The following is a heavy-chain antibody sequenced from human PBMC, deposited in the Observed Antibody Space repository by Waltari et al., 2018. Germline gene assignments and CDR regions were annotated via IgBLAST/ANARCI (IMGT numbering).Heavy chain of an antibody. D-gene: IGHD3-3*01. J-gene: IGHJ4*02. V-gene: IGHV3-74*01. CDR2: INSDGSST. CDR3: ASRSLTAWIDY. Sequence: EVQLVESGGGLVQPGGSLRLSCAASGFTFSSYWMPWVRQAPGKGLVWVSRINSDGSSTSYADSVKGRFTISRDNAKNTLYLQMNSLRAEDTAVYYCASRSLTAWIDYWGQGTLVTVSS. CDR1: GFTFSSYW.